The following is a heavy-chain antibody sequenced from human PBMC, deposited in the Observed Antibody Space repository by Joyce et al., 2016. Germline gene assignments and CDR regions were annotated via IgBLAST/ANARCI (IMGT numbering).Heavy chain of an antibody. D-gene: IGHD6-19*01. CDR1: GFTFSTHA. CDR3: ARQWLPDF. Sequence: QVQLVESGGGVVQPGRSLRLSCAASGFTFSTHAIHWVRQAPGKGLQWVATISNDGTNKYYTDSVKGRFTISRDNSKNTLYLQMNSLRAEDASVYYCARQWLPDFWGQGTLVTVSS. CDR2: ISNDGTNK. J-gene: IGHJ4*02. V-gene: IGHV3-30-3*01.